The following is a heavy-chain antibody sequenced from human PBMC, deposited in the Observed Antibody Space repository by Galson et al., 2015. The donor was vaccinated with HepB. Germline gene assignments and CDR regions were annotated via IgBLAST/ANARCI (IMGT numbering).Heavy chain of an antibody. J-gene: IGHJ4*02. CDR2: ISSSSSTI. Sequence: SLRLSCAASGFTFSSYSMNWVRQAPGKGLEWVSYISSSSSTIYYADTVKGRFTISRDNAKNSLYLQMNSLRDEDTAVYYCARTDFGVVIRGGWGHFDYWGQGTLVTVSS. CDR1: GFTFSSYS. CDR3: ARTDFGVVIRGGWGHFDY. V-gene: IGHV3-48*02. D-gene: IGHD3-3*01.